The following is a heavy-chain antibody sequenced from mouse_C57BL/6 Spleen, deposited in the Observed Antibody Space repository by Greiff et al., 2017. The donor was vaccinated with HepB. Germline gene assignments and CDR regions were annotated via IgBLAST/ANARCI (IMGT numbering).Heavy chain of an antibody. CDR3: AREGFGSRNFDY. J-gene: IGHJ2*01. D-gene: IGHD1-1*01. V-gene: IGHV1-76*01. CDR2: IYPGSGNT. Sequence: LQESGAELVRPGASVKLSCKASGYTFTDYYINWVKQRPGQGLEWIARIYPGSGNTYYNEKFKGKATLTAEKSSSTAYMQLSSLTSEDSAVYFCAREGFGSRNFDYWGQGTTLTVSS. CDR1: GYTFTDYY.